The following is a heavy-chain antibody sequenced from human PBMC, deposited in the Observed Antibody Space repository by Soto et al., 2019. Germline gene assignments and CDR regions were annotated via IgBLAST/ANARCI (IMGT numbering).Heavy chain of an antibody. CDR2: IYGGGST. CDR3: AKGFNWNRVDS. Sequence: RSLRRACEVSGFTVSNTYMSWIRQAPGEGLEWVSIIYGGGSTYYTDSVKGRFTISKDNSKNTVSLQMNSLRAEDTALYYCAKGFNWNRVDSWGQGTPVTVSS. CDR1: GFTVSNTY. J-gene: IGHJ4*02. V-gene: IGHV3-53*01. D-gene: IGHD1-1*01.